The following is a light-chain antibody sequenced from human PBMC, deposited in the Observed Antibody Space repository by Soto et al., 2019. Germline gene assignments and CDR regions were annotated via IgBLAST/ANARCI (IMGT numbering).Light chain of an antibody. V-gene: IGLV2-23*02. CDR1: SSDVGSYDL. Sequence: SVLTQPASVSGSPGQSITISCTGTSSDVGSYDLVSWYQQHPGNAPKLMIYEVNKRPSGVSNRFSGSKSGNTASLTISGLQAEDEADYYCCSYATTTLFGGGTKVTVL. CDR3: CSYATTTL. CDR2: EVN. J-gene: IGLJ2*01.